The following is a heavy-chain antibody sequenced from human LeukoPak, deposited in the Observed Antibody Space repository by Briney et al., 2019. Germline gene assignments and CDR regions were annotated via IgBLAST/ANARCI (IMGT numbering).Heavy chain of an antibody. D-gene: IGHD6-19*01. CDR1: GGTFSSYA. CDR2: IIPIFGTA. V-gene: IGHV1-69*05. J-gene: IGHJ4*02. CDR3: ARSSPGIAVAGTSKFYY. Sequence: SVKVSCKASGGTFSSYAISWGRQAPGQGLEWMGRIIPIFGTANYAQKFPGRVTITTDESTSTAYMELSSLRSEDAAVYYCARSSPGIAVAGTSKFYYWGQGTLVTVSS.